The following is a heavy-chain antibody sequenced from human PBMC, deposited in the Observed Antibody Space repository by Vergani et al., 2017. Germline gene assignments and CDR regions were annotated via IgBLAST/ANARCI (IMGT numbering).Heavy chain of an antibody. Sequence: QVQLVQSGAEVKKPGSSVKVSCKASGGTFSSYAISWVRQAPGQGLEWMGGIIPIFGTANYAQKFQGRVTITADESTSTAYMELSSLRSEDTAVYYCARHVNVLLWFGENGGFDPWGQGTLVTVSS. V-gene: IGHV1-69*12. CDR1: GGTFSSYA. CDR2: IIPIFGTA. J-gene: IGHJ5*02. D-gene: IGHD3-10*01. CDR3: ARHVNVLLWFGENGGFDP.